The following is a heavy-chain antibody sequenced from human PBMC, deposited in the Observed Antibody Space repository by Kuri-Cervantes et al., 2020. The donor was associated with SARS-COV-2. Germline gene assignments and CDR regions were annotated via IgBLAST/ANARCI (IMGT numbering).Heavy chain of an antibody. D-gene: IGHD2-15*01. V-gene: IGHV1-2*02. CDR1: GYTFTGYY. CDR2: INPNSGGT. Sequence: ASVKVSCKASGYTFTGYYMHWVRQAPGQGLEWMGWINPNSGGTNYAQKFQGRVTMTRDTSISTAYMELSRLRSDDTAVYYCARDPTGYCSGGSCYLDSWFDPWGQGTRVTVSS. CDR3: ARDPTGYCSGGSCYLDSWFDP. J-gene: IGHJ5*02.